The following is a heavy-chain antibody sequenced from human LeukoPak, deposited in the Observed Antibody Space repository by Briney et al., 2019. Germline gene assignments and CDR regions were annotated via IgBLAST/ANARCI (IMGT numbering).Heavy chain of an antibody. CDR3: ARDPIGLRAAAGTEAFDI. CDR2: INHSGST. D-gene: IGHD6-13*01. V-gene: IGHV4-34*01. J-gene: IGHJ3*02. Sequence: SETLSLTCAVYGGSFSGYYWSWIRQPPGKGLEWIGEINHSGSTNYNPSLKSRVTISVDTSKNQFSLKLSSVTAADTAVYYCARDPIGLRAAAGTEAFDIWGQGTMVTVSS. CDR1: GGSFSGYY.